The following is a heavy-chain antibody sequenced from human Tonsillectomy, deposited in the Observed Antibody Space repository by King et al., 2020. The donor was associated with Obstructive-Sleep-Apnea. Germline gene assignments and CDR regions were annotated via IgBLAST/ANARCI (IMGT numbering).Heavy chain of an antibody. Sequence: ITLKESGPTLVKPTQTLTLTCTFSGFSLSTSGVGVGWIRQPPGKALEWLALIYWDDDKRYSPSLKSRLTITKDTSKNQVVLTMTNMDPVDTATYYCALYAPDYDSSGYYPDYWGQGTLVTVSS. CDR1: GFSLSTSGVG. CDR2: IYWDDDK. D-gene: IGHD3-22*01. V-gene: IGHV2-5*02. J-gene: IGHJ4*02. CDR3: ALYAPDYDSSGYYPDY.